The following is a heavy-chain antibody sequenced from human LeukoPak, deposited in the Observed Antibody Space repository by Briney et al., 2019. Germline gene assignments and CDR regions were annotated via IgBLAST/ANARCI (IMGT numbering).Heavy chain of an antibody. CDR2: IYHNGNT. J-gene: IGHJ4*02. CDR3: AGQCSGGSCYSPSSHFDY. Sequence: SETLSLTCAVSGGSISSGGYSWSWIRQPPGKGLEWIGYIYHNGNTYYSPSLKSRVTISVDTSKNQFSLKLSSVTAADTAVYYCAGQCSGGSCYSPSSHFDYWGQGTLVTVSS. CDR1: GGSISSGGYS. V-gene: IGHV4-30-2*03. D-gene: IGHD2-15*01.